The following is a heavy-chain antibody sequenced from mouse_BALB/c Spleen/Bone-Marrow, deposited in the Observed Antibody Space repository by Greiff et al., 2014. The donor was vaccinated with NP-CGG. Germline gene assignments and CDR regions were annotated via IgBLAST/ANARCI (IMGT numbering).Heavy chain of an antibody. J-gene: IGHJ4*01. V-gene: IGHV1S81*02. CDR1: GYTFTSYW. Sequence: VQLQQSGAELVKPGTSVKLSCKTSGYTFTSYWMRWVKQRPGQGLEWIGEIIPSNGRSNYNEKFKNKATLTVDKSSSTAYMQLSSLTSEDSAVYFCAGTYGDSPYFYAMDYWGQGTSVTVSS. CDR3: AGTYGDSPYFYAMDY. D-gene: IGHD2-13*01. CDR2: IIPSNGRS.